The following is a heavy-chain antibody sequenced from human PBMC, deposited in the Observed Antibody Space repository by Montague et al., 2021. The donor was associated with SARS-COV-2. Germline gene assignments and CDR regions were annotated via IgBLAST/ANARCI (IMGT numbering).Heavy chain of an antibody. V-gene: IGHV4-34*01. J-gene: IGHJ4*02. Sequence: SETLSLTCVVYGGSFSGCYWSWIHQPPGKGLEWIGEINHSGSTNYNPSLKSRVTISADTSKKQFSLRLNSVTAADTAVYYCARGGGYSYGALDYWGQGTLVTVSS. CDR1: GGSFSGCY. CDR2: INHSGST. CDR3: ARGGGYSYGALDY. D-gene: IGHD5-18*01.